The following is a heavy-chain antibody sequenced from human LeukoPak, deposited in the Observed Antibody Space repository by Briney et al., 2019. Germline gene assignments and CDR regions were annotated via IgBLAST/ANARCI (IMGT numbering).Heavy chain of an antibody. CDR1: GFTVSSNY. Sequence: PGGSLRLSCAASGFTVSSNYMSWVRQAPGKGLEWVSVIYSGGSTYYADSVKGRFTISRDNSKHTLYLQMNSLRAEDTAVYYCAKNNDGGNSPTLADAFDIWGQGTMVTVSS. J-gene: IGHJ3*02. CDR3: AKNNDGGNSPTLADAFDI. D-gene: IGHD2-21*02. CDR2: IYSGGST. V-gene: IGHV3-66*01.